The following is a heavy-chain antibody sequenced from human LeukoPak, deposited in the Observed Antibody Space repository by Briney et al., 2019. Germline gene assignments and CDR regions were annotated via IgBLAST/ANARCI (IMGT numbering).Heavy chain of an antibody. CDR2: IYYSGST. D-gene: IGHD6-13*01. CDR1: GGSISSYY. Sequence: KPSETLSLTCTVSGGSISSYYWSWIRQPPGKGLEWIGYIYYSGSTNYNPSLKSRVTISVDTSKNQFSLKLSSVTAADTAVYYCARDGTAAGTLNFQHWGQGTLVTVSS. J-gene: IGHJ1*01. CDR3: ARDGTAAGTLNFQH. V-gene: IGHV4-59*01.